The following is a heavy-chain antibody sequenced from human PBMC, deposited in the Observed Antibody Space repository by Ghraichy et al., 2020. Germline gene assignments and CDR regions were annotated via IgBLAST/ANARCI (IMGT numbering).Heavy chain of an antibody. Sequence: GSLRLSCAVSGYSISSGYYWGWIRQPPGKGLEWIGSIYHSGSTYYNPSLKSRVTISVDTSKNQFSLKLSSVTAADTAVYYCARDGGMYYDILTGLNWFDPWGQGTLVTVSS. D-gene: IGHD3-9*01. CDR1: GYSISSGYY. CDR3: ARDGGMYYDILTGLNWFDP. V-gene: IGHV4-38-2*02. CDR2: IYHSGST. J-gene: IGHJ5*02.